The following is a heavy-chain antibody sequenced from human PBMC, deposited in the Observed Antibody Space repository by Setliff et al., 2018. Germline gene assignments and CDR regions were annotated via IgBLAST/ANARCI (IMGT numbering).Heavy chain of an antibody. Sequence: GASVKVSCKTSGFTFTTFYIHWVRQAPGQGLEWMMMINPNGDRTTYAQKFQGRVTMTRDTSTSTVYMELSSLRSEDTAVYYCARGPLDFVVTPAAAKFDYWGQGTLVTVSS. V-gene: IGHV1-46*01. D-gene: IGHD2-2*01. CDR1: GFTFTTFY. J-gene: IGHJ4*02. CDR3: ARGPLDFVVTPAAAKFDY. CDR2: INPNGDRT.